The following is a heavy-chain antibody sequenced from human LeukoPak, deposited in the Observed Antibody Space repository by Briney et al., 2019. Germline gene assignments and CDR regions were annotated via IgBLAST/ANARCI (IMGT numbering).Heavy chain of an antibody. CDR1: GGSISTNAYY. CDR2: IHHTGTT. CDR3: ARVTYNGYQHFDY. V-gene: IGHV4-39*07. Sequence: SETLSLTCTVSGGSISTNAYYWGGIRQPPGKGLEWITEIHHTGTTYYTPSLKSRVTISVDTSNNHFSLKLNSVTAADTAVYYCARVTYNGYQHFDYWGQGILVTVSS. J-gene: IGHJ4*02. D-gene: IGHD3-10*01.